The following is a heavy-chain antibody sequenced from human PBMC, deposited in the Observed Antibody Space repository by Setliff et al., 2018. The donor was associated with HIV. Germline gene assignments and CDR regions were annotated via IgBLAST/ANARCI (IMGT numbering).Heavy chain of an antibody. CDR1: GGSFSGYY. D-gene: IGHD6-6*01. CDR2: IYHDGSV. CDR3: ARVGQLGYFDY. V-gene: IGHV4-34*01. J-gene: IGHJ4*02. Sequence: SETLSLTCAVYGGSFSGYYWSWIRQPPGKGLDWLGEIYHDGSVNYVPSLQSRVTMSVDKSKNQFSLGLTSVTAADTAVYYCARVGQLGYFDYWGQGTLVTVSS.